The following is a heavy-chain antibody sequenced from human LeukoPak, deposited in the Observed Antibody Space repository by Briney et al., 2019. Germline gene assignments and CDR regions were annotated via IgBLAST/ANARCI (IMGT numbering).Heavy chain of an antibody. D-gene: IGHD1-26*01. Sequence: VKPSETLSLTCTVSGGSISSSGYYWGWIRQPPGKGLEWIASIHYSGSTYYNPSLKSRVTISVDTSKNQLSLKLSSLTAADTAVYYCARHEYSGSYYGLSWFDPWGQGTLVTVSS. CDR3: ARHEYSGSYYGLSWFDP. V-gene: IGHV4-39*01. J-gene: IGHJ5*02. CDR2: IHYSGST. CDR1: GGSISSSGYY.